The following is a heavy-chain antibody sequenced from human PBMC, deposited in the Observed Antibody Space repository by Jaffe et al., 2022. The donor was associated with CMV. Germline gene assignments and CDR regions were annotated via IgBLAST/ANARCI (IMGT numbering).Heavy chain of an antibody. J-gene: IGHJ4*02. D-gene: IGHD6-6*01. CDR2: IIPILGIA. CDR3: ARGPLGSKWYSSSDYFDY. V-gene: IGHV1-69*09. CDR1: GGTFSSYA. Sequence: QVQLVQSGAEVKKPGSSVKVSCKASGGTFSSYAISWVRQAPGQGLEWMGRIIPILGIANYAQKFQGRVTITADKSTSTAYMELSSLRSEDTAVYYCARGPLGSKWYSSSDYFDYWGQGTLVTVSS.